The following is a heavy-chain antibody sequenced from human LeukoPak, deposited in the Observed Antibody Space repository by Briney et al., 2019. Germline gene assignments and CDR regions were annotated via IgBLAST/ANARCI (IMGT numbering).Heavy chain of an antibody. CDR3: ARERDYVWGSYRPKVDY. CDR1: GYSISSGYY. J-gene: IGHJ4*02. CDR2: IYHSGST. D-gene: IGHD3-16*02. V-gene: IGHV4-38-2*02. Sequence: PSETLSLTCAVSGYSISSGYYWGWIRQPPGKGPEWIGSIYHSGSTYYNPSLKSRVTISVDTSKNQFSLKLSSVTAADTAVYYCARERDYVWGSYRPKVDYWGQGTLVTVSS.